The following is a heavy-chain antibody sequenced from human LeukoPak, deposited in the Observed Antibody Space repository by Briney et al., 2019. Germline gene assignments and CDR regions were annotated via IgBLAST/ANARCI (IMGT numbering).Heavy chain of an antibody. D-gene: IGHD5-24*01. CDR1: GFTFSSYW. J-gene: IGHJ4*02. CDR3: ARVPVATIISG. CDR2: INSDGSST. Sequence: PGGSLRLSCAASGFTFSSYWMHWVRQAPGKGRVWASRINSDGSSTSYADSVKGRFTISRDNAKNTLYLQMNSLRAEDTAVYYCARVPVATIISGWGQGTLVTVSS. V-gene: IGHV3-74*01.